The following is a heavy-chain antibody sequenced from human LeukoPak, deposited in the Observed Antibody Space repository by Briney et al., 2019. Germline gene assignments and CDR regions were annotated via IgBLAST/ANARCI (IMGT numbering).Heavy chain of an antibody. CDR3: AKVSRYDSSGPQPLEDL. Sequence: GGSLRLSCAASGFTFSSYAMYWVRQAPGKGLEWVAVISYDGSNKYYADSVKGRFTISRDNSKNTLYLQMNSLRAEDTAVYYCAKVSRYDSSGPQPLEDLWGRGTLVTVSS. CDR1: GFTFSSYA. V-gene: IGHV3-30-3*01. CDR2: ISYDGSNK. D-gene: IGHD3-22*01. J-gene: IGHJ2*01.